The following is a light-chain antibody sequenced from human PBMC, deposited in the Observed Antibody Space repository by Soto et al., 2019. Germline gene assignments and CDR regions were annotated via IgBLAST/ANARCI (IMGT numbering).Light chain of an antibody. V-gene: IGKV3-20*01. CDR3: QKYGSSPWT. J-gene: IGKJ1*01. CDR1: QSVSSSY. CDR2: GAS. Sequence: EIVLTQSPGTLSLSPGERATLSCRASQSVSSSYLAWYQQKPGQAPRPLIYGASSRAIGIPDRFSGSGSGTDFTLTISRLEPEDFAVYYCQKYGSSPWTFGQGTQVEIK.